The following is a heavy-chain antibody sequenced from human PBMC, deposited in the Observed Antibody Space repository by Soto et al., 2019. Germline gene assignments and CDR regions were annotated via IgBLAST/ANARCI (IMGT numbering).Heavy chain of an antibody. CDR3: ARGRGYSGYDPTRRAFDI. CDR2: IIPIFGTA. J-gene: IGHJ3*02. D-gene: IGHD5-12*01. CDR1: GGTFSSYA. V-gene: IGHV1-69*06. Sequence: QVQLVQSGAEVKKPGSSVKVSCKASGGTFSSYAISWVRQAPGQGLEWMGGIIPIFGTANYAQKFQGRVTITADKSTSTAYMELSSLRSEDTAVYYCARGRGYSGYDPTRRAFDIWGQGTMVTVSS.